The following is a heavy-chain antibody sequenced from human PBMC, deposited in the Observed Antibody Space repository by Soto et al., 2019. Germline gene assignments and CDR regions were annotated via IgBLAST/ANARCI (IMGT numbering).Heavy chain of an antibody. J-gene: IGHJ2*01. CDR3: ARESHDILTGPPWVWYFDL. D-gene: IGHD3-9*01. Sequence: QVQLQQWGAGPLRPLETLSLTCDVSGGSFSGYYWARIRQSPGKGLEWIGEINDRGSINYNPSLKSRVSISVDTSKNHYSLNLRSVTAADTAVYYCARESHDILTGPPWVWYFDLWGRGTLVTVSS. V-gene: IGHV4-34*01. CDR1: GGSFSGYY. CDR2: INDRGSI.